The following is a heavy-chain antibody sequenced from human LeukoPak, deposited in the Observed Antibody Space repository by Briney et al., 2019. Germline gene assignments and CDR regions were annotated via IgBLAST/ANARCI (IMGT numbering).Heavy chain of an antibody. CDR1: GFTFSSYS. D-gene: IGHD3-10*01. CDR3: ARPHFGLAWFDP. Sequence: GGSLRLSCAASGFTFSSYSMNWGRQALGKGLEWVSSISSSSSYIYYADSVKGRFTISRDNAKNSLYLQMNSLRAEDTAVYYCARPHFGLAWFDPWGQGTLVTVSS. J-gene: IGHJ5*02. CDR2: ISSSSSYI. V-gene: IGHV3-21*01.